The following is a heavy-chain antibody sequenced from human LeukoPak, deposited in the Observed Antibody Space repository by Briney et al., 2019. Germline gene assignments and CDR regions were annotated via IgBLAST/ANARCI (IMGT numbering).Heavy chain of an antibody. D-gene: IGHD6-13*01. CDR2: TYYRSKWYN. J-gene: IGHJ6*03. CDR1: GDSVSSNSAA. V-gene: IGHV6-1*01. Sequence: SQTLSLTCAISGDSVSSNSAAWNWIRQSPSRGLEWLGRTYYRSKWYNDYAVSVKSRITINPDTSKNQFSLQLNSETPEDTAVYYCARDPGDSSSWYRGRHYYYYMDVWGKGTTVTISS. CDR3: ARDPGDSSSWYRGRHYYYYMDV.